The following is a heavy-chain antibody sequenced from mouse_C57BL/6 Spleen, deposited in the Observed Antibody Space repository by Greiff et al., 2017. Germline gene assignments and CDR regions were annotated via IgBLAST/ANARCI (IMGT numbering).Heavy chain of an antibody. D-gene: IGHD2-1*01. CDR1: GYTFTSYG. J-gene: IGHJ3*01. CDR2: IYPRSGNT. V-gene: IGHV1-81*01. Sequence: VQLQQSGAELARPGASVKLSCKASGYTFTSYGISWVKQRTGQGLEWIGEIYPRSGNTYYNEKFKGKATLTADKSSSTAYMELRSLTSEDSAVYFCARETGNYAWFAYWGQGTLVTVSA. CDR3: ARETGNYAWFAY.